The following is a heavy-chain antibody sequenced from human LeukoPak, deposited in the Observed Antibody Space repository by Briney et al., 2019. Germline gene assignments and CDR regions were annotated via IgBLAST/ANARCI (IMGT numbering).Heavy chain of an antibody. CDR3: ARGESSSINYYYYMDV. Sequence: GGSLRLSCSASGFTFSSHWMSWVRQAPGKGLEWVANIKQDGSEKDYVDSVKGRFTISRDNAKNSLYLQMNSLRAEDTAVYYCARGESSSINYYYYMDVWGKGTTVTVSS. V-gene: IGHV3-7*01. J-gene: IGHJ6*03. CDR2: IKQDGSEK. D-gene: IGHD6-6*01. CDR1: GFTFSSHW.